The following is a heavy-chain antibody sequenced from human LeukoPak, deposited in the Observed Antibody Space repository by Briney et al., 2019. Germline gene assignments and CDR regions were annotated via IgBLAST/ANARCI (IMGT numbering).Heavy chain of an antibody. D-gene: IGHD3-9*01. Sequence: PSETLSLTCAVYGGCFSGYYWSWIRQPPGKGLEWIGEINHSGSTNYNPSLKSRVTISVDTSKNQFSLKLSSVTAADTAVYYCARLTGSHFNWFDPWGQGTLVTVSS. CDR1: GGCFSGYY. CDR2: INHSGST. J-gene: IGHJ5*02. V-gene: IGHV4-34*01. CDR3: ARLTGSHFNWFDP.